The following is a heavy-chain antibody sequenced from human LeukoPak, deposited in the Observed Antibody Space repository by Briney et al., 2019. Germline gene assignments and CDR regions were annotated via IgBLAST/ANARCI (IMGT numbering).Heavy chain of an antibody. Sequence: ASVKVSCKASGYTFSSYGISWVRQAPGQGLEWMGWTSAYNGNTNYAQKLQGRVTMTTDTSTSTAYMELRSLRSDDTAVYYCARDGGYPYCSGGSCSDYWGQGTLVTVSS. CDR2: TSAYNGNT. V-gene: IGHV1-18*01. CDR1: GYTFSSYG. D-gene: IGHD2-15*01. CDR3: ARDGGYPYCSGGSCSDY. J-gene: IGHJ4*02.